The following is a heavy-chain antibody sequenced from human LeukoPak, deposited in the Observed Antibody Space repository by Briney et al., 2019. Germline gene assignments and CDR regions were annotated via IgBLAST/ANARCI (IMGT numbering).Heavy chain of an antibody. V-gene: IGHV3-30*02. J-gene: IGHJ4*02. Sequence: PGGSLRLSCAASGFTFSDYGMHWVRQAPGRGLEWVAFIRYDGRNKYYADSVKGRFSISRDSSTNTLYLQMNSLRAEDTAVYYCAKDRYYYDSSGYYHYFDYWGQGTLVTVSS. CDR1: GFTFSDYG. CDR3: AKDRYYYDSSGYYHYFDY. CDR2: IRYDGRNK. D-gene: IGHD3-22*01.